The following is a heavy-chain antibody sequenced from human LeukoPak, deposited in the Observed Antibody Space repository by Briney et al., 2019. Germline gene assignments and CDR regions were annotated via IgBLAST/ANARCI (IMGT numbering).Heavy chain of an antibody. Sequence: SVKVSCKASGGTFSSYAISWVRQAPGQGLEWMGRIIPILGIANYAQKFQGRVTITADKSTSTAYMELSSLRSEDTAVYYCARARDGSGYLYYYYYGMDVWGQGTTVTVSS. CDR3: ARARDGSGYLYYYYYGMDV. CDR2: IIPILGIA. D-gene: IGHD3-22*01. J-gene: IGHJ6*02. CDR1: GGTFSSYA. V-gene: IGHV1-69*04.